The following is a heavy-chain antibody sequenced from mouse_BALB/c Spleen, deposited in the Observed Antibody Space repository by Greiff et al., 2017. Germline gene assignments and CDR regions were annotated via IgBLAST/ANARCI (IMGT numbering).Heavy chain of an antibody. Sequence: QVQLKQSGAELAKPGASVKMSCKASGYTFTSYWMHWVKQRPGQGLEWIGYINPSTGYTEYNQKFKDKATLTADKSSSTAYMQLSSLTSEDSAVYYCARTGRMDYWGQGTSVTVSS. CDR2: INPSTGYT. J-gene: IGHJ4*01. CDR3: ARTGRMDY. D-gene: IGHD4-1*01. V-gene: IGHV1-7*01. CDR1: GYTFTSYW.